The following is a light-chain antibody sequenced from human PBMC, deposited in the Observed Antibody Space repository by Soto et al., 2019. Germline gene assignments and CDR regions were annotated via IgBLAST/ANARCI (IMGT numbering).Light chain of an antibody. CDR2: AAS. J-gene: IGKJ4*01. CDR1: QGISSY. Sequence: IQLTQSPSSLSASVGDRVTITCRASQGISSYLAWYQQEAGKAPKFLIYAASTLQSGVPSRFSGGGSGTDFTLTISSLQPEDFATYSCQQLNSYPLTFGGGTKVDIK. V-gene: IGKV1-9*01. CDR3: QQLNSYPLT.